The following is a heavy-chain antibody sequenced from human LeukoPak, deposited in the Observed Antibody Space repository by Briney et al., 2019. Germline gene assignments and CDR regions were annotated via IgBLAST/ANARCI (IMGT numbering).Heavy chain of an antibody. V-gene: IGHV4-39*07. D-gene: IGHD3-9*01. CDR2: IYYSGST. Sequence: PSETLSLTCTVSGGSISSSSYYWGWIRQPPGKGLEWIGSIYYSGSTYYNPSLKSRVTISVDTSKNQFSLKLSSVTAADTAVYYCARDGILTGYYLYYYYYYMDVWGKGTTVTVSS. CDR3: ARDGILTGYYLYYYYYYMDV. J-gene: IGHJ6*03. CDR1: GGSISSSSYY.